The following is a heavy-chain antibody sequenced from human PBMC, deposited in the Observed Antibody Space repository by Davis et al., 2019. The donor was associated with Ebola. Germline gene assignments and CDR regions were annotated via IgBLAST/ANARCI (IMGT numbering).Heavy chain of an antibody. CDR1: GGTFSSYA. CDR2: IIPIFGTA. Sequence: SAKVSCKASGGTFSSYAISWVRQAPGQGLEWMGGIIPIFGTANYAQKFQGRVTITADKSTSTAYMELSSLRSEDTAVYYCARVPEADFWSGYYSDWGQGTLVTVSS. CDR3: ARVPEADFWSGYYSD. J-gene: IGHJ4*02. D-gene: IGHD3-3*01. V-gene: IGHV1-69*06.